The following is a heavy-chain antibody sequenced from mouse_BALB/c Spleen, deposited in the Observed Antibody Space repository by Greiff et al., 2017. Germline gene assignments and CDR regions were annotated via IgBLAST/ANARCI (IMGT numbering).Heavy chain of an antibody. Sequence: QVQLKQPGAELVRPGASVKLSCKASGYTFTSYWINWVKQRPGQGLEWIGNIYPSDSYTNYNQKFKDKATLTVDKSSSTAYMQLSSPTSEDSAVYYCTRGVRRGGYAMDYWGQGTSVTVSS. CDR2: IYPSDSYT. CDR1: GYTFTSYW. V-gene: IGHV1-69*02. CDR3: TRGVRRGGYAMDY. D-gene: IGHD2-14*01. J-gene: IGHJ4*01.